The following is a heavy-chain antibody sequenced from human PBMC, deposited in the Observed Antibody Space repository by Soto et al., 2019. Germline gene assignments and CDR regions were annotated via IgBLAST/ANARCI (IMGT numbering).Heavy chain of an antibody. J-gene: IGHJ3*02. CDR1: GGSISSGGYS. CDR2: TYHSGTT. Sequence: QLQLQESGSGLVKPSQTLSLTCAVSGGSISSGGYSWSWIRQPPGKGLEWIGYTYHSGTTYYNPSRKSRVPNAADMSKNQFSLTLSSVTAADTAVYYCARTPDIWGQGTMVTVSS. CDR3: ARTPDI. V-gene: IGHV4-30-2*01.